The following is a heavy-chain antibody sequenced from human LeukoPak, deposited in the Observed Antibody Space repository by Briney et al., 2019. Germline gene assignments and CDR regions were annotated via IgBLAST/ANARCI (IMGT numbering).Heavy chain of an antibody. Sequence: GGSLRLSCAASGFTFGSYGMHWVRQAPGKGLEWVAVISYDGSNKYYADSVKGRFTISRDNSKNTLYLQMNSLRAEDTAVYYCAKDSYLITMVRGVISPSFDYWGQGTLVTVSS. V-gene: IGHV3-30*18. CDR1: GFTFGSYG. CDR2: ISYDGSNK. CDR3: AKDSYLITMVRGVISPSFDY. J-gene: IGHJ4*02. D-gene: IGHD3-10*01.